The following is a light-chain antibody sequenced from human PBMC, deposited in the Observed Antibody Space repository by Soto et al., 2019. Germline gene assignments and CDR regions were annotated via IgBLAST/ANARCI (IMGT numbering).Light chain of an antibody. CDR3: QQYNSYSRFT. J-gene: IGKJ2*01. CDR1: QSISSW. V-gene: IGKV1-5*01. Sequence: DIQMTQSPSTLSASVGDRFTITCRASQSISSWLAWYQQKPGKAPKLLIYDASSLESGVPSRFSGSGSGTEFTLTISSLQPDDFATYYCQQYNSYSRFTFGQGTKVDIK. CDR2: DAS.